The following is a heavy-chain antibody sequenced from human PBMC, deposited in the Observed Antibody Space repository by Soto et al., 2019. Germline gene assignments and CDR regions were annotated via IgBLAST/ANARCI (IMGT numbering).Heavy chain of an antibody. CDR2: ISGSGGST. Sequence: EVQLLESGGGLVQPGGSLRLSCAASGFTFSSYAMSWVRQAPGKGLEWVSAISGSGGSTYYADSVKGRFTISRDNSKKTLYLQMHSLRAEDTAVYYCAKGEQQLARGYYYYGMDVWGQGTTVTVSS. D-gene: IGHD6-13*01. CDR3: AKGEQQLARGYYYYGMDV. V-gene: IGHV3-23*01. CDR1: GFTFSSYA. J-gene: IGHJ6*02.